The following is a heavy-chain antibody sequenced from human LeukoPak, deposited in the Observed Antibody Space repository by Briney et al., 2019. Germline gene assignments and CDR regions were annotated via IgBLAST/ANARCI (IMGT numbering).Heavy chain of an antibody. J-gene: IGHJ6*02. V-gene: IGHV1-2*04. Sequence: ASVKVSCKASGYTFTGYYMHWVRQAPGRGLEWMGWINPNSGGTNYAQKFQGWVTMTRDTSISTAYMELSRLRSDDTAVYYCAREQQLAHDYYYYGMDVWGQGTTVTVSS. CDR3: AREQQLAHDYYYYGMDV. D-gene: IGHD6-13*01. CDR2: INPNSGGT. CDR1: GYTFTGYY.